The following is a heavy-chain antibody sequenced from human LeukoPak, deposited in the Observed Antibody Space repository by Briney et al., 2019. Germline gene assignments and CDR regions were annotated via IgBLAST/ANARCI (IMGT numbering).Heavy chain of an antibody. CDR3: ARAASYCSGGSCYSGEKYLFDY. V-gene: IGHV4-34*01. J-gene: IGHJ4*02. Sequence: SETLSLTCAVYGGSFSGYYWSWIRQPPGKGLEWIGEVNHSGSTNYNPSLKSRVTISVDTSKNQFSLKLSSVTAADTAVYYCARAASYCSGGSCYSGEKYLFDYWGQGTLVTVSS. CDR1: GGSFSGYY. CDR2: VNHSGST. D-gene: IGHD2-15*01.